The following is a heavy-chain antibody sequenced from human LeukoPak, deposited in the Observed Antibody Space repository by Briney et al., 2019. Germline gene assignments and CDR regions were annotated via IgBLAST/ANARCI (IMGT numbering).Heavy chain of an antibody. CDR3: AREWYYDFWSGYPGALQFDP. Sequence: GGSLRLSCAASGFTFSSYSMKWVRQAPGKGLEWGSYISSSSSTIYYADSVKGRFTISRDNAKNSLYLQMNSLRAEDTAVYYCAREWYYDFWSGYPGALQFDPWGQGTLVTVSS. CDR2: ISSSSSTI. J-gene: IGHJ5*02. CDR1: GFTFSSYS. V-gene: IGHV3-48*01. D-gene: IGHD3-3*01.